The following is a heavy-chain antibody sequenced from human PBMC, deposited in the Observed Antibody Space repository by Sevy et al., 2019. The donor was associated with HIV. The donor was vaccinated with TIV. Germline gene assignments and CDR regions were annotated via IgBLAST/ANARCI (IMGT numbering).Heavy chain of an antibody. D-gene: IGHD4-17*01. CDR1: GFTFSSYA. V-gene: IGHV3-23*01. CDR3: AKDLDGDYVLGAFDI. J-gene: IGHJ3*02. Sequence: GGSLGLSCAASGFTFSSYAMSWVRQAPGKGLEWVSAISGSGGSTYYADSVKGRFTISRDNSKNTLYLQMNSLRAEDTAVYYCAKDLDGDYVLGAFDIWGQGTMVTVSS. CDR2: ISGSGGST.